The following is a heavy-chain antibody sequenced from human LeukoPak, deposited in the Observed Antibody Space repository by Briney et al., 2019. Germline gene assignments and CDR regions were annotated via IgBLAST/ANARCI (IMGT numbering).Heavy chain of an antibody. CDR1: GGSFSSYY. Sequence: SETLSLTCAVYGGSFSSYYWSWIRQPPGKGLEWIGYIYYSGSTNYNPSLKGRLTMSIDTSKNQFSLKLSSVTAADTAVYYCARWSGYALDWGQGTLVTVSS. CDR2: IYYSGST. D-gene: IGHD2-2*01. CDR3: ARWSGYALD. V-gene: IGHV4-59*01. J-gene: IGHJ4*02.